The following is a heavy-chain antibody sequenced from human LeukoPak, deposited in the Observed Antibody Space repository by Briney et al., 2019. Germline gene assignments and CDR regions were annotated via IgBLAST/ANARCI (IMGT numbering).Heavy chain of an antibody. V-gene: IGHV1-69*05. D-gene: IGHD6-13*01. J-gene: IGHJ4*02. CDR2: IIPIFGTA. CDR1: GGTFSSYA. CDR3: ARGGGPYSSFDY. Sequence: SVKVSCKASGGTFSSYAISWVRQAPGQELEWMGGIIPIFGTANYAQKFQGRVTITTDESTSTAYMELSSLRSEDTAVYYCARGGGPYSSFDYWGQGTLVTVSS.